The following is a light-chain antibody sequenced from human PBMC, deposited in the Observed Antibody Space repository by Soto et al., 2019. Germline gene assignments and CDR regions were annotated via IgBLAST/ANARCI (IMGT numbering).Light chain of an antibody. J-gene: IGKJ4*01. CDR2: GAS. CDR3: QQYNQWPLT. V-gene: IGKV3-15*01. CDR1: QSAGSN. Sequence: ETVMTQSPATLSVSPGERATLSCRASQSAGSNLAWYQQKPGQAPRLLIYGASTRATGIPARFGGSGSGTEFTLTISSLQSEDFAVYYCQQYNQWPLTFGGGTKVEIK.